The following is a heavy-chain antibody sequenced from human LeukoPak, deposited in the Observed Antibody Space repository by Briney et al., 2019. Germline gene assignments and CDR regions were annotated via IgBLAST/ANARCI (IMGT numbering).Heavy chain of an antibody. V-gene: IGHV4-59*01. CDR3: ARVNRRLVSDY. Sequence: SETLSLTCTVSGGSTSSYYWSWIRQPPGKGLEWIGYIYYSGSTNYNPSLKSRVTISVDTSKNQFSLKLSSVTAADTAVYYCARVNRRLVSDYWGQGTLVTVSS. CDR2: IYYSGST. J-gene: IGHJ4*02. D-gene: IGHD3-9*01. CDR1: GGSTSSYY.